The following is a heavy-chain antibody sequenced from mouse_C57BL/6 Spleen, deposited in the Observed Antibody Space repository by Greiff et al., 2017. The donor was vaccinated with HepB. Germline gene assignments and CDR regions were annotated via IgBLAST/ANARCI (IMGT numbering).Heavy chain of an antibody. Sequence: QVQLQQPGAELVKPGASVKLSCKASGYTFTSYWMQWVKQRPGQGLEWIGEIDPSDSYTNYNQKFKGKATLTVDTSSSTAYMQLSSLSSEDSAVYYCARRDWLDYWGQGTTLTVSS. CDR2: IDPSDSYT. V-gene: IGHV1-50*01. J-gene: IGHJ2*01. D-gene: IGHD4-1*01. CDR3: ARRDWLDY. CDR1: GYTFTSYW.